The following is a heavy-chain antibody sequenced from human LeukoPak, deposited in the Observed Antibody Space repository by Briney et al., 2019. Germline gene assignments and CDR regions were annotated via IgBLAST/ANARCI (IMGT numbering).Heavy chain of an antibody. V-gene: IGHV3-30*02. CDR3: VSGVAAAGTFDY. D-gene: IGHD6-13*01. CDR1: GFTFSSYG. CDR2: IRYDGSNK. J-gene: IGHJ4*02. Sequence: RLSCAASGFTFSSYGMHWVRQAPGKGLEWVAFIRYDGSNKYYADSVKGRFTISRDNSKNTLYLQMNSLRAEDATVYYCVSGVAAAGTFDYWGQGTLVTVSS.